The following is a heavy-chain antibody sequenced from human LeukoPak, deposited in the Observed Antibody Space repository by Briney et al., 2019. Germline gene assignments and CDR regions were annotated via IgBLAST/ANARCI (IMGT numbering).Heavy chain of an antibody. D-gene: IGHD3-10*01. CDR2: INPNSGGT. CDR1: GYTFTGYC. J-gene: IGHJ4*02. Sequence: WASVKVSCKASGYTFTGYCMHWVRQAPGQGLEWMGWINPNSGGTNYAQKFQGRVTMTRDTSISTAYMELSRLRSDDTAVYYCAREYGSGSSDYWGQGTLVTVSS. V-gene: IGHV1-2*02. CDR3: AREYGSGSSDY.